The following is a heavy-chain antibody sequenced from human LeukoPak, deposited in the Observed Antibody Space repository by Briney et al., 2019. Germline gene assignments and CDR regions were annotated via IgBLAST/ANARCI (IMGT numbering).Heavy chain of an antibody. CDR2: INPKSGGI. D-gene: IGHD3-3*01. Sequence: ASVKVSCKASGYTFSDYYIHWVRQAPGQGLEWMGWINPKSGGINYAPKFQDRVTMTRDSSISTAYMELRRLRSDGTAVYYCARDRGVLEWLALDYYFGMDVWGQGTTVTVSS. J-gene: IGHJ6*02. CDR1: GYTFSDYY. V-gene: IGHV1-2*02. CDR3: ARDRGVLEWLALDYYFGMDV.